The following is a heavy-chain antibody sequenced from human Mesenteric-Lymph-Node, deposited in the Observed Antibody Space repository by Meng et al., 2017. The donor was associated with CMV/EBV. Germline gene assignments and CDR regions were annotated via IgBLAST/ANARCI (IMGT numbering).Heavy chain of an antibody. Sequence: ASVKVSCKASGGTFSSYAISWVRQATGQGLEWMGWMNPNSGNTGYAQKFQGRVTITRNTSISTAYMELSSLRSEDTAVYYCARPRVPGTAHFDSWGQGTLVTVSS. CDR2: MNPNSGNT. CDR1: GGTFSSYA. D-gene: IGHD1-26*01. V-gene: IGHV1-8*03. J-gene: IGHJ4*02. CDR3: ARPRVPGTAHFDS.